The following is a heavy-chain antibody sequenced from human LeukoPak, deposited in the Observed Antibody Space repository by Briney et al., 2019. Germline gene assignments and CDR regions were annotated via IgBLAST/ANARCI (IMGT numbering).Heavy chain of an antibody. CDR3: ARSYYDSSGYFQH. CDR1: GGTFSSYA. CDR2: IIPIFGTA. J-gene: IGHJ1*01. D-gene: IGHD3-22*01. V-gene: IGHV1-69*05. Sequence: SVKVSCKASGGTFSSYAISWVRQAPGQGLEWMGRIIPIFGTANYAQKFQGRVTITTDESTSTAYMELSSLRSEDAAVYYCARSYYDSSGYFQHWGQGTLVTVSS.